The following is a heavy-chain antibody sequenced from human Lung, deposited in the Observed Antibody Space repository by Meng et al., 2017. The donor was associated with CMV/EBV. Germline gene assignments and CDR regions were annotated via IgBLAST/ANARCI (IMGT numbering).Heavy chain of an antibody. Sequence: GPXLVXPTQTLTLTCTFSGFSLSTSGVGVGWIRQPPGKALEWPALIYWNDDKRYSPSLKSRLTITKDTSKNQVVLTMTNMDPVDTATYYCAHSRNLNTLIYWGQGXLVTVSS. CDR3: AHSRNLNTLIY. CDR1: GFSLSTSGVG. CDR2: IYWNDDK. V-gene: IGHV2-5*01. D-gene: IGHD1-14*01. J-gene: IGHJ4*02.